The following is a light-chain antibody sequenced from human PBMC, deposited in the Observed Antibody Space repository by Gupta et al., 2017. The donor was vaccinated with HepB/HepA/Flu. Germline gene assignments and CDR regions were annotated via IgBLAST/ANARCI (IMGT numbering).Light chain of an antibody. Sequence: DVVMTQSPLSLPVTLGQSASISCRSSQSLVYSDGSTYLSWFQQRPGQSPRRLLYRISKRDSGVPDRFSGSGSGADFTLKISIGAAEDVGVYYCGQGKHWPYTFGPGTKVEI. CDR3: GQGKHWPYT. CDR2: RIS. CDR1: QSLVYSDGSTY. V-gene: IGKV2-30*01. J-gene: IGKJ2*01.